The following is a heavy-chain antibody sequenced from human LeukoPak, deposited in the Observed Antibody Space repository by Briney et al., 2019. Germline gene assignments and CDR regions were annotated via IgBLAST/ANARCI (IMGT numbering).Heavy chain of an antibody. Sequence: GSVKVSCQAPGYNFKDYYLHWVRQAPGQGLEWMGWIMPTSGATNYAQKFQGRVSLSGDTSIHTAYMHLSGLKSNDTAIYYCARAAGEALWDPLFDNWGQGTLVTVSS. CDR1: GYNFKDYY. CDR2: IMPTSGAT. D-gene: IGHD3-16*01. CDR3: ARAAGEALWDPLFDN. V-gene: IGHV1-2*02. J-gene: IGHJ4*02.